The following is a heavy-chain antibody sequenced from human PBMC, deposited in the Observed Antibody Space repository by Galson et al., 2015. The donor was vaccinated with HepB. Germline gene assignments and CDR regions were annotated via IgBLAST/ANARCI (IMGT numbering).Heavy chain of an antibody. CDR2: ISAYNGNT. Sequence: SVKVSCKASGYTFTSYGISWVRQAPGQGLEWMGWISAYNGNTNYAQKLQGRVTMTRNTSMSTAFMELSSLRSEDTAVYYCARGGRMTTGKDWFDPWGQGTVVPVSS. CDR1: GYTFTSYG. V-gene: IGHV1-18*01. J-gene: IGHJ5*02. CDR3: ARGGRMTTGKDWFDP. D-gene: IGHD4-17*01.